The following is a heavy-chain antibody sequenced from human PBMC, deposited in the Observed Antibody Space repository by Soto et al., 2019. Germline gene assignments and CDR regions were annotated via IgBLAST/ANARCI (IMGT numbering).Heavy chain of an antibody. CDR3: ARQSSPLNYYYYYIDV. J-gene: IGHJ6*03. CDR1: GGSISSSSYY. CDR2: IYYSGST. V-gene: IGHV4-39*01. Sequence: PXXTLSLPFFVSGGSISSSSYYWGSIRQPPGKGLEWIASIYYSGSTYYNPPPKSRVTISVDTSKNQFSLKLNSVTAADTAVYYCARQSSPLNYYYYYIDVWGKGTTVTVSS.